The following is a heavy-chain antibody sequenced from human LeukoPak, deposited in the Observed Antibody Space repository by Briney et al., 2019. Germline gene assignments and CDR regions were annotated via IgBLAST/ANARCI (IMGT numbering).Heavy chain of an antibody. V-gene: IGHV3-21*01. CDR3: ARAGLRYFDWLPPTRFDY. Sequence: GGSLRLSCAASGFTVSSNYMSWVRQAPGKGLEWVSSISSSSSYIYYADSVKGRFTISRDNAKNSLYLQMNSLRAEDTVVYYCARAGLRYFDWLPPTRFDYWGQGTLVTVSS. J-gene: IGHJ4*02. CDR1: GFTVSSNY. CDR2: ISSSSSYI. D-gene: IGHD3-9*01.